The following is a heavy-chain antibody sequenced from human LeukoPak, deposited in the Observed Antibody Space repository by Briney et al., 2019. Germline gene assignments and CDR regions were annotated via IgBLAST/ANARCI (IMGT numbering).Heavy chain of an antibody. V-gene: IGHV3-30*04. CDR1: GFTFSSYA. Sequence: GGSLRLSCAASGFTFSSYAMHWVRQAPGKGLEWVTVISYDGSNKYYADSVKGRFIISRDNAKNSLYLQMNSLRAEDTAVYYCARLGSIAAAGHDYWGQGTLVTVSS. CDR3: ARLGSIAAAGHDY. J-gene: IGHJ4*02. D-gene: IGHD6-13*01. CDR2: ISYDGSNK.